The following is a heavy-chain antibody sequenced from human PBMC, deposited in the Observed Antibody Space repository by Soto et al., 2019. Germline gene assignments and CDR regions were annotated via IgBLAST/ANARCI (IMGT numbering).Heavy chain of an antibody. J-gene: IGHJ4*02. CDR3: VGGLFDY. CDR1: GGSISRISYY. V-gene: IGHV4-39*01. CDR2: IHYIGTT. D-gene: IGHD3-10*01. Sequence: SETLSLTCTVSGGSISRISYYWGWIRQPPGKGLEWIGSIHYIGTTYYNPSLKSRATISEDTSKNQFSLKLNSVTAADTAVYYCVGGLFDYWGQGSLVTVSP.